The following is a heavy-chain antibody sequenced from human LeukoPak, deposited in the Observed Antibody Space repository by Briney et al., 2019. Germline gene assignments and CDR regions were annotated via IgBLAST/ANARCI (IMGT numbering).Heavy chain of an antibody. J-gene: IGHJ3*02. Sequence: PGGSLRLSCAASGFTFSSYSMNWVRQAPGKGLEWVSSISSSSSYIYYADSVKGRFTISRDNAKNSLYLQMNSLRAEDTAVYYCARDLRVVPMAFDISGQGTMVTVSS. CDR1: GFTFSSYS. V-gene: IGHV3-21*01. D-gene: IGHD3-22*01. CDR2: ISSSSSYI. CDR3: ARDLRVVPMAFDI.